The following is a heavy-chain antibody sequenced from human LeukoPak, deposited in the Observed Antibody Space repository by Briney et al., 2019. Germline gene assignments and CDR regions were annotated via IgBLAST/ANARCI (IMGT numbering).Heavy chain of an antibody. CDR2: IYQSGST. V-gene: IGHV4-38-2*01. D-gene: IGHD3-22*01. CDR1: GYSISSGYY. CDR3: ARHRTSSGYYNYFDY. Sequence: SETLSLTCAVAGYSISSGYYWGWIRQPPGKGLEWIGSIYQSGSTYYTPALKSRVTISVDTSKNPFSLKLSSVTAADTAVYYCARHRTSSGYYNYFDYWGQGTLVTVSS. J-gene: IGHJ4*02.